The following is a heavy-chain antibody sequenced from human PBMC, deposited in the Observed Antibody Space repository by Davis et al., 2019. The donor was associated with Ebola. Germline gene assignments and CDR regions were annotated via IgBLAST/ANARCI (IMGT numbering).Heavy chain of an antibody. J-gene: IGHJ4*02. D-gene: IGHD6-19*01. CDR3: LGQWLIGAHER. Sequence: PGGSLRLSCAASDFTFTNAWLNWVSQVPGQGLEWVGRIQSETDSGTTDYAAPVKGRFTISRADSKNTLFLQMNSLKTEDTAVYYCLGQWLIGAHERWGQGTLVTFSS. CDR2: IQSETDSGTT. CDR1: DFTFTNAW. V-gene: IGHV3-15*07.